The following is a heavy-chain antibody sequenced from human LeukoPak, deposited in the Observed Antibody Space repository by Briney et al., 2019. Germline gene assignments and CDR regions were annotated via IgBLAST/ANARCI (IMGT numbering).Heavy chain of an antibody. CDR3: ARENSSGPPRYYFDH. V-gene: IGHV1-69*13. D-gene: IGHD3-22*01. CDR2: IIPIFGTA. CDR1: GGTFSSYA. Sequence: SVKVSCKASGGTFSSYAISWVRQAPGQGLEWMGGIIPIFGTANYAQKFQGRVTITADESTSTAYMELSSLRSEDTAVYYCARENSSGPPRYYFDHWGQGTLVTVSS. J-gene: IGHJ4*02.